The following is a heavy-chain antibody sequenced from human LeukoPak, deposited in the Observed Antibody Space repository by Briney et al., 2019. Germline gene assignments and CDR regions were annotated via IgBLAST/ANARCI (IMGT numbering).Heavy chain of an antibody. CDR2: IYHSGST. Sequence: PSETLSLTCAVSGGSISSSNWWSWVRQPLGKGLERIGEIYHSGSTNYNPSLKSRVTISVDKSKNQFSLKLSSVTAADTAVYYCARAKRSYGGNSGPYYYGMDVWGQRTTVTVSS. V-gene: IGHV4-4*02. D-gene: IGHD4-23*01. CDR1: GGSISSSNW. J-gene: IGHJ6*02. CDR3: ARAKRSYGGNSGPYYYGMDV.